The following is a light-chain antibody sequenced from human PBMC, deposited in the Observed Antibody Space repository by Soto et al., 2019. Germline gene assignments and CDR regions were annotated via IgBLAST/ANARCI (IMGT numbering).Light chain of an antibody. J-gene: IGKJ5*01. CDR1: QSVSST. V-gene: IGKV3-15*01. CDR2: GAS. CDR3: QQNNTWPPIT. Sequence: EIVMTQSPANLSVSPGERATLSCRASQSVSSTLAWYQQKPGQAPRLLIFGASTRATGMPARCSGSGSGTEVTLPISSLQSEDWAVYYCQQNNTWPPITFGPGTLLE.